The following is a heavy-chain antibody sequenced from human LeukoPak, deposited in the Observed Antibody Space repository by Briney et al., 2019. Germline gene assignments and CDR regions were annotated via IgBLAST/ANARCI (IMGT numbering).Heavy chain of an antibody. J-gene: IGHJ4*02. CDR1: GVSFSGYY. CDR3: ARARYCSGGSCHPYYFDY. Sequence: SETLSLTCAVYGVSFSGYYWSWIRQPPGKGLEWIGEINHSGSTNYNPSLKSRVTISVDTSKNQFSLKLSSVTAADTAVYYRARARYCSGGSCHPYYFDYWGQGTLVTVSS. CDR2: INHSGST. D-gene: IGHD2-15*01. V-gene: IGHV4-34*01.